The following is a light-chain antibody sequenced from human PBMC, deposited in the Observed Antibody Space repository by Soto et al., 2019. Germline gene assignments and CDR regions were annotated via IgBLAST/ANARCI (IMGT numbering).Light chain of an antibody. CDR2: DAS. V-gene: IGKV1-5*01. CDR1: QSISSW. Sequence: EIQMTQSPSTLSPSVGDRVTISCRASQSISSWLAWYQQKPGKAPKLLISDASNLRSGVPSRFSGSGSVTEFTLTISSLQTEDIATYYCQQYNDYPYTFGQGTKLEIK. CDR3: QQYNDYPYT. J-gene: IGKJ2*01.